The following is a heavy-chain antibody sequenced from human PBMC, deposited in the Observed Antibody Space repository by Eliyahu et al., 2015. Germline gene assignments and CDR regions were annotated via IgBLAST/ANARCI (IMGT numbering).Heavy chain of an antibody. CDR1: XYNFTSYW. CDR3: AVRKKRIGAHDYSNYAHF. J-gene: IGHJ4*02. D-gene: IGHD4-11*01. V-gene: IGHV5-51*01. CDR2: ISPGDSDT. Sequence: EVQLVQSGTEVKKPGESLRXXCKGSXYNFTSYWIAWVRQMPGKGLEWMGIISPGDSDTRYSPSFQGQVTISGDKSISTAYLQWSSLKASDTAMYYCAVRKKRIGAHDYSNYAHFWGQGTLVTVSS.